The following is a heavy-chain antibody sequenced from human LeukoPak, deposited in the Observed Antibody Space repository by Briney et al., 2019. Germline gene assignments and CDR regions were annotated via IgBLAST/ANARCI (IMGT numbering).Heavy chain of an antibody. J-gene: IGHJ4*02. CDR1: GGTFISYA. V-gene: IGHV1-2*06. CDR3: ARQPDTYYYDSSGSLSGY. Sequence: ASVKVSCKASGGTFISYAISWVRQAPGQGLEWMGRINPNSGGTNYAQKFQGRVTMTRDTSISTAYMELSRLRSDDTAVYYCARQPDTYYYDSSGSLSGYWGQGTLVTVSS. CDR2: INPNSGGT. D-gene: IGHD3-22*01.